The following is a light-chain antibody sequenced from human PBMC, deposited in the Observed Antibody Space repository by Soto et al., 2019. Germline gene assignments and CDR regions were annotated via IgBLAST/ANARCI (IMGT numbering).Light chain of an antibody. V-gene: IGKV1-39*01. CDR2: AAS. J-gene: IGKJ1*01. CDR3: QQSYSTTWT. Sequence: DIQMTQSPSSLSSSVVDRVTITCRASQGISTYLNWYHQKPGKAPKLLIYAASSLQSAVPSSLSGSGSETAFPLTISSLQPEDFATYSCQQSYSTTWTFGQGTKVDIK. CDR1: QGISTY.